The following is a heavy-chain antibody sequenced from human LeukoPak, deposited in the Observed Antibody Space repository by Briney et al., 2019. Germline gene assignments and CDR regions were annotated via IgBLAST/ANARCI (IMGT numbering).Heavy chain of an antibody. CDR3: ARGYGGYHGDYFDY. CDR1: GGSFSGYY. D-gene: IGHD4-23*01. Sequence: SETLSLTCAVYGGSFSGYYWSWIRQPPGKGLEWIGEINHSGSTNYNPSLKSRVTISVDTSKNQFSLKLSSVTAADTAVYYCARGYGGYHGDYFDYWGQGTLVTVSS. CDR2: INHSGST. V-gene: IGHV4-34*01. J-gene: IGHJ4*02.